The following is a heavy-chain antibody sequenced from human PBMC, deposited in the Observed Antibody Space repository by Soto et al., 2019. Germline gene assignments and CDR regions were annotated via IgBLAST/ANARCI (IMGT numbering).Heavy chain of an antibody. CDR1: GFTFSHYA. V-gene: IGHV3-23*01. D-gene: IGHD2-15*01. CDR3: AKEFFCSVTSCQTWVEGYGLDV. J-gene: IGHJ6*02. CDR2: ISNSAIDT. Sequence: GGSLRLSCVASGFTFSHYAMTWVRQAPGKGLEWVSTISNSAIDTSFADSVKGRFTISRDNSQNTLYLQMNSLRAEDKAIYHCAKEFFCSVTSCQTWVEGYGLDVWGQGTTVTVSS.